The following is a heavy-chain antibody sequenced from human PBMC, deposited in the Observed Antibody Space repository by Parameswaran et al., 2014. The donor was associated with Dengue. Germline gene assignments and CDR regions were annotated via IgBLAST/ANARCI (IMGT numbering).Heavy chain of an antibody. V-gene: IGHV3-23*01. CDR3: DGRIPAAGY. Sequence: SNARGCARCPGKGLEWVSAISGSGGSTYYADSVKGRFTISRDNSKNTLYLQMNSLRAEDTAVYYCDGRIPAAGYWGQGTLVTVSS. J-gene: IGHJ4*02. D-gene: IGHD2-2*01. CDR1: SNA. CDR2: ISGSGGST.